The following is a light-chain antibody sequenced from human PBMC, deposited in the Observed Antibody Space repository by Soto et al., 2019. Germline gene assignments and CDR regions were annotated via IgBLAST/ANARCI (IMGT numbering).Light chain of an antibody. J-gene: IGLJ2*01. V-gene: IGLV2-11*01. CDR2: DVS. CDR3: CSYAGSYTLAV. CDR1: SSDVGGYHY. Sequence: QSVLTQPRSVSGSPGQSVTISCTGTSSDVGGYHYVSWYQQHPGKAPKLMIYDVSKRPSGVPDRFSGSKSGNTASLTISGLQAEDEADYYCCSYAGSYTLAVFGGGTKLTVL.